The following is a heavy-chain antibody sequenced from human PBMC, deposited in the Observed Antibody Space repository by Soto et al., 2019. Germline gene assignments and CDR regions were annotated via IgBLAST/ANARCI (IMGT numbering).Heavy chain of an antibody. Sequence: SETLSLTCTVSGGSISSGDYYWSWIRQPPGKGLEWIGYIYYSGSTYYNPSLKSRVTISVDTSKNQFSLKLSSVTAADTAVYYCASTLLRYFDWRAFDPWGQGTLVTVPS. CDR1: GGSISSGDYY. CDR3: ASTLLRYFDWRAFDP. D-gene: IGHD3-9*01. CDR2: IYYSGST. V-gene: IGHV4-30-4*01. J-gene: IGHJ5*02.